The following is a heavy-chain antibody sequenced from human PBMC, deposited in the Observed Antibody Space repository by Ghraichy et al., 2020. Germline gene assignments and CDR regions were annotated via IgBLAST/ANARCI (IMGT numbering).Heavy chain of an antibody. D-gene: IGHD3-10*01. J-gene: IGHJ6*02. CDR2: ISSSGSYI. CDR3: ARDDRDYYDSGSYYRGDV. CDR1: GFTFSSYS. Sequence: GGSLRLSCAASGFTFSSYSMNWVRQAPGKGLEWVSSISSSGSYIYYADSVKGRFTISRDNAKNSLSLQMNSLRAEDTAVYYCARDDRDYYDSGSYYRGDVWGQGTTVTVSS. V-gene: IGHV3-21*01.